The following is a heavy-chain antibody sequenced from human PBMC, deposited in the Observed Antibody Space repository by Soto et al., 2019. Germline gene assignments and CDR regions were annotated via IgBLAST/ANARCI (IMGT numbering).Heavy chain of an antibody. CDR3: AKERVVRGVTDY. D-gene: IGHD3-10*01. V-gene: IGHV3-30*18. CDR1: GFIFSGYG. CDR2: ISHDGSSK. Sequence: QVPLVESGGGVVQPGRSLRLACAASGFIFSGYGMHWVRQAPGKGLEWVAVISHDGSSKFYADSVKGRFTISRDNSKNTLYLDMNSLRIEDTAVYYCAKERVVRGVTDYWGQGTLVTVSS. J-gene: IGHJ4*02.